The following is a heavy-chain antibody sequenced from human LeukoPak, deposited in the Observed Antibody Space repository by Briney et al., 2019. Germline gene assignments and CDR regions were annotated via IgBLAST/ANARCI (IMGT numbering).Heavy chain of an antibody. CDR2: ISGSGGST. Sequence: GGSLRLSCAASGFTFSSYAMSGVRQAPGKGLEGVSAISGSGGSTYYADSVKGRFTISRDNSKKTLYLQMNSLRDEDTAVYYCAKCEDTAMDFDYWGQGTLVTVSS. CDR3: AKCEDTAMDFDY. J-gene: IGHJ4*02. V-gene: IGHV3-23*01. CDR1: GFTFSSYA. D-gene: IGHD5-18*01.